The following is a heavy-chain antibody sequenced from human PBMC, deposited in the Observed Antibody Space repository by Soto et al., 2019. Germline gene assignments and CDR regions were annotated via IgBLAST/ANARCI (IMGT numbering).Heavy chain of an antibody. V-gene: IGHV4-4*07. CDR1: GCSISSYY. CDR3: ARGVAGKHHYGTDV. CDR2: IYTSGST. J-gene: IGHJ6*02. Sequence: PSETLSLTCTVSGCSISSYYWSWMRQPAGKGLEWIGRIYTSGSTNYNPSLKSRVTMSVDTSKNQFSLKLSSVTAADKAVYYCARGVAGKHHYGTDVWGQGNTVTLFS. D-gene: IGHD6-19*01.